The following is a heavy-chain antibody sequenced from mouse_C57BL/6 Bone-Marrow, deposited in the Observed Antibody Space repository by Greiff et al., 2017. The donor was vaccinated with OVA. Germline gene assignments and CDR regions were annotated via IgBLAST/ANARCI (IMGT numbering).Heavy chain of an antibody. CDR3: ARWGAYYWFAY. CDR2: INPSSGYT. CDR1: GYTFTSYT. D-gene: IGHD2-10*01. J-gene: IGHJ3*01. Sequence: VKLVESGAELARPGASVKMSCKASGYTFTSYTMHWVKQRPGQGLEWIGYINPSSGYTKYNQKFKDKATLTADKSSSTAYLQLSSLTSEDSAVYYWARWGAYYWFAYWGQGPLVTVSA. V-gene: IGHV1-4*01.